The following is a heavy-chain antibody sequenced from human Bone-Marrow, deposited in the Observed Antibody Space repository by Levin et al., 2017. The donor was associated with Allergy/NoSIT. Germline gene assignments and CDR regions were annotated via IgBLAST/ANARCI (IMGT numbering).Heavy chain of an antibody. CDR3: ATELFLEWLPQQHFYYGMDV. CDR2: IKSKSDGGTT. Sequence: KAGGSLRLSCAASGSTFTNAWMSWVRQAPGKGLEWVGRIKSKSDGGTTDYAAPVKGRFTISRDDSKNTLYLQMNSLKTEDTALYYCATELFLEWLPQQHFYYGMDVWGQGTTVSVSS. D-gene: IGHD3-3*01. J-gene: IGHJ6*02. CDR1: GSTFTNAW. V-gene: IGHV3-15*01.